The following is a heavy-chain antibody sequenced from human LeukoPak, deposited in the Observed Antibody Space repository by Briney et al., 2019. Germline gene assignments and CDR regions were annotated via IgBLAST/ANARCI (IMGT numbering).Heavy chain of an antibody. V-gene: IGHV3-23*01. CDR2: ISGSGGST. J-gene: IGHJ4*02. CDR3: AKDRQMGDSSSWPDPFDY. D-gene: IGHD6-13*01. CDR1: GFTFSSYA. Sequence: GGSLRLSCAASGFTFSSYAMSWVRQAPGKGLEWVSAISGSGGSTYYADSVKGRFTISRDNSKNTLYLQMNSLRAEDTAVYYCAKDRQMGDSSSWPDPFDYWGQGTLVTVSS.